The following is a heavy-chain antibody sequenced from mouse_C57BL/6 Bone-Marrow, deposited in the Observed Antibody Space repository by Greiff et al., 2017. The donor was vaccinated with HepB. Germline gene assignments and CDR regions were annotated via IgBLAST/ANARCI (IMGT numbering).Heavy chain of an antibody. J-gene: IGHJ2*01. D-gene: IGHD2-3*01. CDR2: ISYDGSN. CDR3: AREGWFDY. Sequence: EVKLQESGPGLVKPSQSLSLTCSVPGYSITSGYYWNWIRQFPGNKLEWMGYISYDGSNNYNPSLKNRISITRDTSKNQFFLKLNSVTTEDTATYYCAREGWFDYWGQGTTLTVSS. V-gene: IGHV3-6*01. CDR1: GYSITSGYY.